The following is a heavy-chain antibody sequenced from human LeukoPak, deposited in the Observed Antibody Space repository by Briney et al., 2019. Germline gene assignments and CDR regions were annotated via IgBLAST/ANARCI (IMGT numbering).Heavy chain of an antibody. CDR1: GGSISSYY. CDR2: IYYSGST. J-gene: IGHJ4*02. D-gene: IGHD6-13*01. V-gene: IGHV4-59*08. Sequence: KSSETLSLTCTVSGGSISSYYWSWIRQPPGKGLEWIGYIYYSGSTNYNPSLKSRVTISVDTSKNQFSLKLSSVTAADTAVYYCARHIIAAAGAFDYWGQGTLVTVSS. CDR3: ARHIIAAAGAFDY.